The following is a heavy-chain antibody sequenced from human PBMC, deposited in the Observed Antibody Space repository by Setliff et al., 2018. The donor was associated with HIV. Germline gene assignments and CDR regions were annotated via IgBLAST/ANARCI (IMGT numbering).Heavy chain of an antibody. CDR1: GFTFSSYW. Sequence: GSLRLSCAASGFTFSSYWMSWVRQAPGKGLEWVANIKQDGSEKYYVDSVKGRFTISRDNAKNSLYLQMNSLRAEDTAVYYCANRLRGYNKWYYFDYWGQGTLVTVSS. J-gene: IGHJ4*02. CDR2: IKQDGSEK. V-gene: IGHV3-7*01. D-gene: IGHD1-1*01. CDR3: ANRLRGYNKWYYFDY.